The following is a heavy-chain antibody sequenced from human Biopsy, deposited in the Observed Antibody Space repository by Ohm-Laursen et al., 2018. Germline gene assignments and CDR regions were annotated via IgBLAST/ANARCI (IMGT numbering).Heavy chain of an antibody. CDR1: GDSLSSGPDN. Sequence: PGTLSLTCTVSGDSLSSGPDNWSWIRQPPGQGLEYIGFIYSGGNTNYNPSLESRVTMSVDMPKNQFSLKLSSVTAADTAIYYCARGMRSSGWPYFDSWGQGTLVTVSS. CDR3: ARGMRSSGWPYFDS. CDR2: IYSGGNT. J-gene: IGHJ4*02. D-gene: IGHD6-19*01. V-gene: IGHV4-61*01.